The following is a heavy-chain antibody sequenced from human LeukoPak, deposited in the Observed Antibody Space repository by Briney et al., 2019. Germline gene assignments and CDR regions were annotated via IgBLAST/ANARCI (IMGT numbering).Heavy chain of an antibody. CDR2: IYYSGST. D-gene: IGHD6-19*01. Sequence: SETLSLTCTVSGGSISSYYWSWIRQPPGKGLEWMGYIYYSGSTNYNPSLKSRVTISVDTSKNQFSLRLSSVTAADTAVYYCARVRFDSSGWYGGWDYWGQGTLVTVSS. CDR3: ARVRFDSSGWYGGWDY. V-gene: IGHV4-59*01. J-gene: IGHJ4*02. CDR1: GGSISSYY.